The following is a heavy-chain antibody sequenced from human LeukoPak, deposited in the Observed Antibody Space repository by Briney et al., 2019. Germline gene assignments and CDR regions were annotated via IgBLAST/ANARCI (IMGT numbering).Heavy chain of an antibody. CDR1: GGTFSSYA. CDR2: IIPIFGTA. J-gene: IGHJ3*02. CDR3: ARGYSGYDSFFSYAFDI. V-gene: IGHV1-69*13. Sequence: SVKVSCKASGGTFSSYAISWVRQAPGQGLEWMGGIIPIFGTANYAQKLQGRVTITPDESTSTAYMELSSLRSEDTAVYYCARGYSGYDSFFSYAFDIWGQGTMVTVSS. D-gene: IGHD5-12*01.